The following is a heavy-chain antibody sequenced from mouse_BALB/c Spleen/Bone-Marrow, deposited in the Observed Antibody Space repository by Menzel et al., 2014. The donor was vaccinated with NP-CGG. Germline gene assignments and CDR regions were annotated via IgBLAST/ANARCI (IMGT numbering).Heavy chain of an antibody. CDR1: GFNIKDTY. J-gene: IGHJ3*01. D-gene: IGHD2-14*01. V-gene: IGHV14-3*02. CDR2: IDPANGNT. Sequence: VQLQQSGAGLVKPGASVKLSCTASGFNIKDTYMHWVKQRPEQGLEWIVGIDPANGNTKYDPKFQGKATITADTSSNTAYLQLSSLTSEDTAVYYCAYYRYDEGGFAFWGQGTLVTVSA. CDR3: AYYRYDEGGFAF.